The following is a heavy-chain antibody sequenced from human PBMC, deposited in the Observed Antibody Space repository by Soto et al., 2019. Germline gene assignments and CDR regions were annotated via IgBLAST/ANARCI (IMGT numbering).Heavy chain of an antibody. CDR3: ARGRDGYNPFDF. CDR1: GFNFSSCA. D-gene: IGHD5-12*01. V-gene: IGHV3-30-3*01. J-gene: IGHJ4*02. Sequence: QVQLVESGGGVVQPGRSLRLSCAASGFNFSSCAMDWVRQAPGKGLEWVALTSYDGTNKYYAGSVKGRFTISRDNSKNTLYLQMNSLRLEDTAVYYCARGRDGYNPFDFWGQGTLVAVSS. CDR2: TSYDGTNK.